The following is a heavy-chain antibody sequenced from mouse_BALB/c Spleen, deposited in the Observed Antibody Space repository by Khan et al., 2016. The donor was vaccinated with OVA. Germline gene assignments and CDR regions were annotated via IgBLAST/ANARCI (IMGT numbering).Heavy chain of an antibody. CDR2: IYPGDGDT. CDR3: ARAYGYWYFDV. D-gene: IGHD1-1*01. CDR1: GYAFSSYW. Sequence: QVRLQQSGAELVRPGSSVKISCKASGYAFSSYWMNWMKQRPGQGLEWIGQIYPGDGDTNDTGKFEGKATLTADKSSSTAYLQLSSLTSEDSAVYFCARAYGYWYFDVWGAGTTVTVSS. J-gene: IGHJ1*01. V-gene: IGHV1-80*01.